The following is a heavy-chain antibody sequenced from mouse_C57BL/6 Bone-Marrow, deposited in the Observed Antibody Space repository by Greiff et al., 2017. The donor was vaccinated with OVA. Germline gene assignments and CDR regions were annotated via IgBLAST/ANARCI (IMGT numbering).Heavy chain of an antibody. Sequence: QVQLQQPGAELVKPGASVKLSRKASGYTFTSYWMQWVKQRPGQGLEWIGEIDPSDSYTNYKQKFKGKATLTVDTSSSTAYMQLSSLTSEDSAVYYCARDDGYPTWFAYWGQGTLVTVSA. CDR1: GYTFTSYW. CDR3: ARDDGYPTWFAY. J-gene: IGHJ3*01. D-gene: IGHD2-3*01. V-gene: IGHV1-50*01. CDR2: IDPSDSYT.